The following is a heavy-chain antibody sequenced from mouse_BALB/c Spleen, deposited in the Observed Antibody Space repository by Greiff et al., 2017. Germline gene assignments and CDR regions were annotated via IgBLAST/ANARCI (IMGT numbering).Heavy chain of an antibody. CDR3: AASYYYGSSPYFDY. D-gene: IGHD1-1*01. CDR1: GYTFTSYW. V-gene: IGHV1-69*02. CDR2: IDPSDSYT. J-gene: IGHJ2*01. Sequence: QVQLQQPGAELVRPGASVKLSCKASGYTFTSYWINWVKQRPGQGLEWIGEIDPSDSYTNYNQKFKGKATLTVDKSSSTAYMQLSSLTSEDSAVYYCAASYYYGSSPYFDYWGQGTTLTVSS.